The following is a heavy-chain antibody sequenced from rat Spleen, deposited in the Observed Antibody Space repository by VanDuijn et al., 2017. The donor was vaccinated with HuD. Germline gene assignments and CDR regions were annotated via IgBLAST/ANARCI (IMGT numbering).Heavy chain of an antibody. Sequence: EVHLVESGGGLVQPGRSLKVSCAASGFTFSNYGMAWVRQTPTKGLEWVASISTGGGNTYYRDSVKGRFTISRDNAKNTQYLQMDSLRSEDTATYYCARAIYYGYTYPYYYVMDAWGQGASVTVSS. J-gene: IGHJ4*01. CDR2: ISTGGGNT. CDR3: ARAIYYGYTYPYYYVMDA. CDR1: GFTFSNYG. D-gene: IGHD1-9*01. V-gene: IGHV5S14*01.